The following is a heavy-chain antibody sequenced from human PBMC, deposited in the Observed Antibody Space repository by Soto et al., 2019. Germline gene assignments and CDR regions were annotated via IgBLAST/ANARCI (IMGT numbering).Heavy chain of an antibody. D-gene: IGHD3-22*01. J-gene: IGHJ6*02. CDR1: GYTFASYG. CDR3: AAGENYYDSRGYYYYGMDV. CDR2: IIAYNGNT. V-gene: IGHV1-18*01. Sequence: GASVKVSCKASGYTFASYGRSWVRQAPGQGLEWIGWIIAYNGNTNYAQKFQGRVTITTDTSTSTAYMELSSLRSEDTAVYYCAAGENYYDSRGYYYYGMDVWGQGTTVTVSS.